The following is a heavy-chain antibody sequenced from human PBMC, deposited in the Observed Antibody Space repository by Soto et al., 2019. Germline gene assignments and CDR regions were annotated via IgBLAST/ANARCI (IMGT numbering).Heavy chain of an antibody. V-gene: IGHV1-18*01. J-gene: IGHJ3*02. CDR1: GYTFTSYG. Sequence: ASVQVSCKASGYTFTSYGISWVRQAPGQGLEWMGWISAYNGNTNYAQKLQGRVTMTTDTSTSTAYMELRSLRSEDTAVYYCASSIAVAGTLTDDFEIWGQGTMVTV. D-gene: IGHD6-19*01. CDR3: ASSIAVAGTLTDDFEI. CDR2: ISAYNGNT.